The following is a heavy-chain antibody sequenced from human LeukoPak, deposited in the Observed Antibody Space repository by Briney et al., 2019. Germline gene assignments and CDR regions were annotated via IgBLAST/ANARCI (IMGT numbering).Heavy chain of an antibody. CDR1: GFTFSSYS. Sequence: SGGSLRLSCAASGFTFSSYSMNWVRQAPGKGLEWVSYISSSGSTIYYADSVKGRFTISRDDAKNSLYLQMNSLRAEDTAVYYCARDTQPPTVYGDYAMGYWGQGTLVTVSS. CDR3: ARDTQPPTVYGDYAMGY. J-gene: IGHJ4*02. CDR2: ISSSGSTI. D-gene: IGHD4-17*01. V-gene: IGHV3-48*04.